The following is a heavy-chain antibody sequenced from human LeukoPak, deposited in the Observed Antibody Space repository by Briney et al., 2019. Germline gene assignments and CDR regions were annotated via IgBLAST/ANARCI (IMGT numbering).Heavy chain of an antibody. J-gene: IGHJ6*02. CDR3: ARDRYRSGCMDV. Sequence: GGSLRLSCAASGLTVGINYMSWVRRAPGKGLEWVSFMYADGSTDYADSVKGRFTISRDNSKNTLYLQMNTLRAEDTAIYYCARDRYRSGCMDVWGQGTTVTVS. V-gene: IGHV3-53*01. CDR1: GLTVGINY. CDR2: MYADGST. D-gene: IGHD6-19*01.